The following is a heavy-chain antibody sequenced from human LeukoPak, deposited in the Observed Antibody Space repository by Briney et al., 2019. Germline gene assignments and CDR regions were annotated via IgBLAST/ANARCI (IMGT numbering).Heavy chain of an antibody. CDR1: GFTCSRCG. V-gene: IGHV3-30*02. D-gene: IGHD6-13*01. Sequence: QPGGSLRLSCVASGFTCSRCGMFWVRQAPGKGLEWVAYIRTDGSDEHYADSVKGRFTISRDNSKNTHYLQMNSLRLEDAAVYYCAKEFAGTLGFWGQGTLVTVSS. J-gene: IGHJ4*02. CDR2: IRTDGSDE. CDR3: AKEFAGTLGF.